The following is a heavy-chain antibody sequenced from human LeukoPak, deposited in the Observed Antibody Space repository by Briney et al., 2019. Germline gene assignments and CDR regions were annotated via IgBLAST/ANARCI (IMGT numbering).Heavy chain of an antibody. CDR3: ARTLRSSRATW. D-gene: IGHD6-13*01. J-gene: IGHJ4*02. Sequence: GGSLRLSCAASGFTFSSYWMSWVRQAPGKGLEWVANIKQDGSEKYYVDSVKGRFTISRDNAKTSLYLQMNTLRAEDTAVYYCARTLRSSRATWWGQGTLVTVSS. V-gene: IGHV3-7*01. CDR2: IKQDGSEK. CDR1: GFTFSSYW.